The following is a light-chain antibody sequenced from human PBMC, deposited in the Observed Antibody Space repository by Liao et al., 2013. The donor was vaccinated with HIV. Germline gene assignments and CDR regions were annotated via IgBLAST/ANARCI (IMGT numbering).Light chain of an antibody. CDR1: NIGGKS. Sequence: SYELTQPPSVSVAPGKTAKITCGGDNIGGKSVHWYQRRPGQAPVMVISYDSGRPSGIPERFSGSNSGNTATLTISGTQAMDEADYYCQAWDSSTVYVFGTGTKGHRP. V-gene: IGLV3-21*01. J-gene: IGLJ1*01. CDR3: QAWDSSTVYV. CDR2: YDS.